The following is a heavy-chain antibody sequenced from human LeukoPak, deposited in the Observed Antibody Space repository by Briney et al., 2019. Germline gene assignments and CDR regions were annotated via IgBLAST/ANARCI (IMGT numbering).Heavy chain of an antibody. CDR1: GYTFTGYY. J-gene: IGHJ4*02. V-gene: IGHV1-46*01. D-gene: IGHD3-22*01. Sequence: ASVKVSCKASGYTFTGYYMHWVRQAPGQGLEWMGIINPSGGSTSYAQKFQGRVTMTRDMSTSTVYMELSSLRSEDTAVYYCARGRTYDSSGYYYQYFDYWGQGTLVTVSS. CDR3: ARGRTYDSSGYYYQYFDY. CDR2: INPSGGST.